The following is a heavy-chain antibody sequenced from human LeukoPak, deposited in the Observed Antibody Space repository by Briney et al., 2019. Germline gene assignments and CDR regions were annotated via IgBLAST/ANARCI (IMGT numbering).Heavy chain of an antibody. CDR3: ASPHYDFWSGYYHYFDY. CDR2: IWYDGSNK. V-gene: IGHV3-30*19. D-gene: IGHD3-3*01. Sequence: GSLRLSCAASGFTFSSYGMHWVRQAPGKGLEWVAVIWYDGSNKYYADSVKGRFTISRDNSKNTLYLQMNSLRAEDTAVYYCASPHYDFWSGYYHYFDYWGQGTLVTVSS. CDR1: GFTFSSYG. J-gene: IGHJ4*02.